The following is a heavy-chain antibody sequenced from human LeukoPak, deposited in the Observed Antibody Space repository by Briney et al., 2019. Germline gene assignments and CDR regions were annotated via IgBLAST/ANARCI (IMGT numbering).Heavy chain of an antibody. V-gene: IGHV4-61*02. CDR1: GGSISSGSYY. Sequence: PSETLSLTCTVSGGSISSGSYYWSWIRQPAGKGLEWIGRIYTSGSTNYNPSLKSRVTISVDTSKNQFSLKLSSVTAADTAVYYCARELYYYDSSGYYGPYYYYYMDVWGKGTTVTISS. CDR3: ARELYYYDSSGYYGPYYYYYMDV. D-gene: IGHD3-22*01. CDR2: IYTSGST. J-gene: IGHJ6*03.